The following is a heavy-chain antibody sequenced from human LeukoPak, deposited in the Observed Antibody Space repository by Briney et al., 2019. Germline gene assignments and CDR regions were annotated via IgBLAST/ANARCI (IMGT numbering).Heavy chain of an antibody. CDR2: INPASGGT. J-gene: IGHJ5*02. V-gene: IGHV1-2*02. Sequence: ASVKVSCKASGYTFTRYYLHWVRQAPGQGLEWMGWINPASGGTNYAQNFQGRVTMTRDTSISTVYMELSGLRSDDTAVYYCARGRVYYYDSSGYYEGNWFDPWGQGTLVTVSS. CDR1: GYTFTRYY. CDR3: ARGRVYYYDSSGYYEGNWFDP. D-gene: IGHD3-22*01.